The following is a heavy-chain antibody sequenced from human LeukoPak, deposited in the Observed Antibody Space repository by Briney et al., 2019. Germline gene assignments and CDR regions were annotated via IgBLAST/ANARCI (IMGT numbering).Heavy chain of an antibody. CDR3: ARARHVAVAGYYGMDV. J-gene: IGHJ6*02. V-gene: IGHV4-59*01. CDR1: GGSISSYY. CDR2: IYYSGST. D-gene: IGHD6-19*01. Sequence: SETLSLTCTVSGGSISSYYWSWIRQPPGKGLEWIGYIYYSGSTNYNPSLKSRVTISVDTSKNQFSLKLSSVTAADTAVYYCARARHVAVAGYYGMDVWGQGTTVTVSS.